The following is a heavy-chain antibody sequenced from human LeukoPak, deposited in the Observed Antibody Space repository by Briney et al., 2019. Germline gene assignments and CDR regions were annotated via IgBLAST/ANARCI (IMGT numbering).Heavy chain of an antibody. V-gene: IGHV3-74*01. D-gene: IGHD3-3*01. J-gene: IGHJ4*02. CDR3: ARGDGVVMNY. CDR1: GGSW. Sequence: AGGSLRLSCEGSGGSWMHWVRQVPGKGLVWVSRIKTDGSSTSYADSVKGRFTISTDNAKNTLYLQMISLRVEDTSIYYCARGDGVVMNYWGQGTLVTVSS. CDR2: IKTDGSST.